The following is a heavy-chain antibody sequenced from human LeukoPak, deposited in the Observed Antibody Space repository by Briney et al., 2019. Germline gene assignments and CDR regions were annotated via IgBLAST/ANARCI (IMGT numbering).Heavy chain of an antibody. Sequence: GRSLRLSCAASGFTFSSYAMHWVRQAPGKGLEWVAVISYDGSNKYYADSVKGRFTISRDNSKNTLYLQMNSLRAEDTAVYYCAKEPPATYYYDSSGYYPPDYWGQGTLVTVSS. D-gene: IGHD3-22*01. CDR1: GFTFSSYA. CDR2: ISYDGSNK. J-gene: IGHJ4*02. V-gene: IGHV3-30*04. CDR3: AKEPPATYYYDSSGYYPPDY.